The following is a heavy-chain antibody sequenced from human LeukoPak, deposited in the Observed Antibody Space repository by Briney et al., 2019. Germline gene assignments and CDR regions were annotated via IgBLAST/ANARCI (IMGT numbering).Heavy chain of an antibody. D-gene: IGHD3-22*01. V-gene: IGHV3-74*01. Sequence: PGGSLRLSCGASGFTFSSYWMHWVRQAPGKGLVWISRINSDGSTTSYADSVKGRFTISRDNAKNTLYLQMNSLRAEDTAVYYCAKENHPGSSGYYHYWGQGTLVTVSS. CDR1: GFTFSSYW. J-gene: IGHJ4*02. CDR2: INSDGSTT. CDR3: AKENHPGSSGYYHY.